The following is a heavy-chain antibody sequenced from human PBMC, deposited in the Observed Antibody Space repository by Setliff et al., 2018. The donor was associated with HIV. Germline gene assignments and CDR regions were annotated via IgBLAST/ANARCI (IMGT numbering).Heavy chain of an antibody. D-gene: IGHD2-8*01. Sequence: GESLKISCKGSGYSFTNFWVGWVRQMPGKGLEWMGIIYPIDSVTKYSPSFWGRVTISVDKSLNTAYLHWNSLKPADTAVYFCGRSGKSGELYAYWGQGTLVTVSS. CDR1: GYSFTNFW. CDR3: GRSGKSGELYAY. CDR2: IYPIDSVT. V-gene: IGHV5-51*01. J-gene: IGHJ4*02.